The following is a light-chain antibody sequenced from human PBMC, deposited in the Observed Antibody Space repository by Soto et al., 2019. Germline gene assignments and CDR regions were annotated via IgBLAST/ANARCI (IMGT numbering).Light chain of an antibody. CDR1: SSDVGGYNY. CDR2: EVS. V-gene: IGLV2-14*01. J-gene: IGLJ1*01. CDR3: SSYTTSSALV. Sequence: QSALTQPASVSGSLGQSITISCAETSSDVGGYNYVSWYQQHPGKAPKLMIYEVSNRPSGVSHRFSGSKSGNTASLTISGLQAEDEADYYCSSYTTSSALVFGTGTKLTVL.